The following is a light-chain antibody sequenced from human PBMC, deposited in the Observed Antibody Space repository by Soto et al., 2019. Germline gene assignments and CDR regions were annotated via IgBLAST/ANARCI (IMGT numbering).Light chain of an antibody. Sequence: QSVLTRPPSASGSPGQSVTISCTGTSSDIGDYNYVSWYQQHPGKAPKLMIYEVSKRPSGVPDRFSGSKSGNTASLTVSGLXAEDEADYYCSSYAGSNSPFVFGSGTKVTVL. CDR2: EVS. CDR3: SSYAGSNSPFV. CDR1: SSDIGDYNY. V-gene: IGLV2-8*01. J-gene: IGLJ1*01.